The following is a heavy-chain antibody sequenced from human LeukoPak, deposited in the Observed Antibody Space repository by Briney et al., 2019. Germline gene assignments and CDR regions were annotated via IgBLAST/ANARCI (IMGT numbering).Heavy chain of an antibody. CDR1: GFSFGNSW. CDR2: IKQDGNEK. CDR3: ARETFCTSTTCPIGDHFDY. V-gene: IGHV3-7*01. Sequence: GGSLRLSCAASGFSFGNSWMTWVRQVPGKGLEWVANIKQDGNEKYYVDSVKGRFTISRDNAKNSLYLQMNSLRAEDTAIYYCARETFCTSTTCPIGDHFDYWGQGTLVTVSS. J-gene: IGHJ4*02. D-gene: IGHD2-2*01.